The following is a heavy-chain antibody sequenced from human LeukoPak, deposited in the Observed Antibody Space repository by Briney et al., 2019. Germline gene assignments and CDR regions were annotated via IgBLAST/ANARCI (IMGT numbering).Heavy chain of an antibody. Sequence: GGSLRLSCAASGFTFSSYSMNWVRQAPGKGLEWVSYISSSSSTIYYADSVKGRFTISRDNAKNSLYLQMNSLRAEDTAVYYCARDYCSGGSCSLRGNWFDPWGQGTLVTVSS. J-gene: IGHJ5*02. CDR3: ARDYCSGGSCSLRGNWFDP. CDR2: ISSSSSTI. CDR1: GFTFSSYS. V-gene: IGHV3-48*01. D-gene: IGHD2-15*01.